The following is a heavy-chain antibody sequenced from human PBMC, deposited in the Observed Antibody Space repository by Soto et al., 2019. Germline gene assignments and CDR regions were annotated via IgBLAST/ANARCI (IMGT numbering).Heavy chain of an antibody. D-gene: IGHD5-12*01. CDR3: ARGGRIQLWAKREYSGYDTGKIDY. Sequence: SETLSLTCTVSGGSISSYYWSWIRQPPGKGLEWIGYIYYSGSTNYNPSLKSRVTISVDTSKNQFSLKLSSVTAADTAVYYCARGGRIQLWAKREYSGYDTGKIDYWGQGTLVTVSS. CDR1: GGSISSYY. CDR2: IYYSGST. J-gene: IGHJ4*02. V-gene: IGHV4-59*01.